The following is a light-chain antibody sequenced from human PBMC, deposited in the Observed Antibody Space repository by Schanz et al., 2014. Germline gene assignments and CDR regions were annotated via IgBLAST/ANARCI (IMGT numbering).Light chain of an antibody. J-gene: IGKJ2*01. CDR3: QQYGSSPKN. V-gene: IGKV3-20*01. Sequence: EIVLTQSPGTLSLSPGERATLSCRASQSVSSNYLAWYQQKPGQAPRLLIYGASSRATGIPDRFSGSGSGTDFTLTISRLEPEDFAVYYCQQYGSSPKNFGQGTKLEIK. CDR1: QSVSSNY. CDR2: GAS.